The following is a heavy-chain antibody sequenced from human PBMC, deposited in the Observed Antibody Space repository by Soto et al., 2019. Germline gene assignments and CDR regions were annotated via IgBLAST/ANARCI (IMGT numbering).Heavy chain of an antibody. D-gene: IGHD3-10*01. J-gene: IGHJ4*02. CDR3: ARLWFGVSPPYY. CDR2: TYYSGST. V-gene: IGHV4-39*01. CDR1: GGSISRSSYY. Sequence: QLQLQESGPGLVKPSETLSLTCTVSGGSISRSSYYWGWIRQPPGKGLEWIGSTYYSGSTYYNPSLKSRVPISVDTSKNPFSLKLSSVTAADTAVYYCARLWFGVSPPYYWGQGTLVTVSS.